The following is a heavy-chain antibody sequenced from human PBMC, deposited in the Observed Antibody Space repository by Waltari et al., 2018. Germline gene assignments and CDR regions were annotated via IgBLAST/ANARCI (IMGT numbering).Heavy chain of an antibody. Sequence: QVQLVQSGAVVKKPGASVKVSCKASGYPSTSYDTHWVRQATGQGLEWMGWMNPNSGNTGYAQKFQGRVTITRNTSISTAYMELSSLRSEDTAVYYCARAGSSSWYGGSPYYMDVWGKGTTVTVSS. D-gene: IGHD6-13*01. V-gene: IGHV1-8*03. CDR3: ARAGSSSWYGGSPYYMDV. CDR1: GYPSTSYD. CDR2: MNPNSGNT. J-gene: IGHJ6*03.